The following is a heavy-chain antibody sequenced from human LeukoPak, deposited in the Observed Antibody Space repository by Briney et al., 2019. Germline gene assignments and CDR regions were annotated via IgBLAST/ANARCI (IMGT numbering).Heavy chain of an antibody. Sequence: GASVKVSCKASGYTFTGYGISWVRQAPGQGLEWMGWISAYNGNTNYAQKLQGRVTMTTDTSTSTAYMELRSLRSDDTAVYYCARGNDILTGYPNWFDPWGQGTLVTVSS. CDR2: ISAYNGNT. J-gene: IGHJ5*02. CDR3: ARGNDILTGYPNWFDP. D-gene: IGHD3-9*01. CDR1: GYTFTGYG. V-gene: IGHV1-18*01.